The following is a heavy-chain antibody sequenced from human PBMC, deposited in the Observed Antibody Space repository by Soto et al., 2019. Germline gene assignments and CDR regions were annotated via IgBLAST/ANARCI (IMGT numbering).Heavy chain of an antibody. V-gene: IGHV1-18*01. CDR2: ISAYNGNT. CDR1: GYTFTTYG. Sequence: QVQLVQSGGEVKKPGASVKVSCKTSGYTFTTYGISWVRQAPGQGLEWMGWISAYNGNTNYAQKLQGRDTMTTDPSTSKAYMELRSLGSDDTAVYYCARVLRQVDSCGHGTLVPVSS. J-gene: IGHJ5*01. CDR3: ARVLRQVDS.